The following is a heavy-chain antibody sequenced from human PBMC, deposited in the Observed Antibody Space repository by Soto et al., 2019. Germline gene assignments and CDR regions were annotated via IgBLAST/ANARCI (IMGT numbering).Heavy chain of an antibody. Sequence: QVQLQESGPGLVKPSQTLSLTCTVSGGSISSGGYHWTWIRQHPGKRLEWIGYIYYSGSTYYNPSLKSRVTISVDMSKNQFSLKLSAVTAADTAVYYCAREDSNESFFDYWGQGTLVTVSS. V-gene: IGHV4-31*03. CDR2: IYYSGST. CDR1: GGSISSGGYH. CDR3: AREDSNESFFDY. J-gene: IGHJ4*02. D-gene: IGHD4-4*01.